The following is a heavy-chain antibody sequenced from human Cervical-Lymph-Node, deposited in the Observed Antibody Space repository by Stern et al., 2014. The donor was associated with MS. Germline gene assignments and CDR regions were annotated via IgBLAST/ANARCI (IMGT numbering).Heavy chain of an antibody. J-gene: IGHJ4*02. D-gene: IGHD6-6*01. V-gene: IGHV3-33*06. CDR3: AKGDSSSPLEY. CDR2: IWYDGSNK. CDR1: GFTFSSYG. Sequence: VQLVQSGGGVVQPGRSLRLSCAASGFTFSSYGIHWVRQTPGKGLEWVAVIWYDGSNKYYADSVKGLFTISRDNSEHTVYLQMNSLRAEDTAVYYCAKGDSSSPLEYWGQGTLVTVSS.